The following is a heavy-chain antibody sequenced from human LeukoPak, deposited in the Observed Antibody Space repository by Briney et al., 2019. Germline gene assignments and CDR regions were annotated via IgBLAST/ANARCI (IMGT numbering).Heavy chain of an antibody. CDR1: GGSISSSSYY. D-gene: IGHD6-13*01. V-gene: IGHV4-39*01. Sequence: SETLSRTCTVSGGSISSSSYYWGWIRQPPGKGLEWIGSIYYSGSTYYNPSLKSRVTISVDTSKNQFSLELSSVTAADTAVYYCARTGQAAAGTFDYWGQGTLVTVSS. J-gene: IGHJ4*02. CDR2: IYYSGST. CDR3: ARTGQAAAGTFDY.